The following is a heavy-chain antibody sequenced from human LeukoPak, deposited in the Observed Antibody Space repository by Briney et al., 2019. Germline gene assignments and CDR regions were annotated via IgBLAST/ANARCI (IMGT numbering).Heavy chain of an antibody. D-gene: IGHD3-3*01. J-gene: IGHJ4*02. CDR3: AKSRYDFWSGGDY. Sequence: GGSLRVSSAASVFTFSTSAMSRVRPAPGRGLYWGSTICDSGGSTYYADSVKGRFTISRDNSKNTLYLQMNSLRVEDTAIYYCAKSRYDFWSGGDYWGQGPLVTVSS. CDR2: ICDSGGST. V-gene: IGHV3-23*01. CDR1: VFTFSTSA.